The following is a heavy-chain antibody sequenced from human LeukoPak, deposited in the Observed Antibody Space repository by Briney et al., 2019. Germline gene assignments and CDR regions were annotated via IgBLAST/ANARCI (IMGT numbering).Heavy chain of an antibody. CDR3: ASGLYDILTGLHDY. CDR2: IYYSGST. V-gene: IGHV4-59*12. J-gene: IGHJ4*02. D-gene: IGHD3-9*01. CDR1: GGSMSPYH. Sequence: SETQSLTCTVSGGSMSPYHWGWIRQPPGKGLEWTGYIYYSGSTNYNPSLKSRVTISVDTSKNQFSLKLSSVTAADTAVYYCASGLYDILTGLHDYWGQGTLVTVSS.